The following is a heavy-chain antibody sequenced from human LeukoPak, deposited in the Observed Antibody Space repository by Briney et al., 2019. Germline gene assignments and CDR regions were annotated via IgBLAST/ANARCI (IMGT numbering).Heavy chain of an antibody. CDR1: GGSISSSSYY. CDR3: ARHLTPNHHFDY. V-gene: IGHV4-39*01. J-gene: IGHJ4*02. Sequence: PSETLSLTCTVSGGSISSSSYYWGWIRQPPGKGLEWIGSIYYSGSTYYNPSLKSRVTISVDTSKNQFSLKLSSVTAADTAVYYCARHLTPNHHFDYWGQGTLVTVSS. D-gene: IGHD1-14*01. CDR2: IYYSGST.